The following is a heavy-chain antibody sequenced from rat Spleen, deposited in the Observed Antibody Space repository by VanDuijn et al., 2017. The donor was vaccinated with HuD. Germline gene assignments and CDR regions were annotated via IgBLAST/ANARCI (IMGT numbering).Heavy chain of an antibody. Sequence: EVQLVESGGGLVQPGRSMKLSCTASGLSFSNYDMAWVRQAPTKGLEWVASISYDGSSTYYRDSVKGRFTFSRDNAKSTLFLQMDSLRSEDTATYYCARQGTENIRNYFDYWGQGVMVTVSS. V-gene: IGHV5-7*01. CDR3: ARQGTENIRNYFDY. D-gene: IGHD1-11*01. CDR1: GLSFSNYD. CDR2: ISYDGSST. J-gene: IGHJ2*01.